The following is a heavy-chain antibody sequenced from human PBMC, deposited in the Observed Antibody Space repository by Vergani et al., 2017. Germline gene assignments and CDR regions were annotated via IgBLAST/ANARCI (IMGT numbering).Heavy chain of an antibody. Sequence: QVQLVQSGAEVKKPGSSLILSCKASGGSFKNYAFSWVRQAPGQGLEWLGGIIPTFGTATYAQRFQGRVTITADESTSTAYMDLTSLSLEDTAVYYCASNTYWSGNGEDHWGQGTLITVSS. CDR3: ASNTYWSGNGEDH. D-gene: IGHD3-3*01. J-gene: IGHJ4*02. CDR1: GGSFKNYA. CDR2: IIPTFGTA. V-gene: IGHV1-69*01.